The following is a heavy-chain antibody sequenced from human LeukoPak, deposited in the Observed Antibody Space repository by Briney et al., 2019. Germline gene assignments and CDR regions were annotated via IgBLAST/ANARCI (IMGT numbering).Heavy chain of an antibody. CDR3: ARVGFLGTNH. CDR1: GGSFSGYY. D-gene: IGHD7-27*01. J-gene: IGHJ5*02. CDR2: INHSGST. Sequence: SETLSLTCAVYGGSFSGYYWSWIRQPPGKGLEWIGEINHSGSTNYNPSLKSRVTISVDTSKNQFSLKLSSVTAADTAVYYCARVGFLGTNHWGQGTLVTVSS. V-gene: IGHV4-34*01.